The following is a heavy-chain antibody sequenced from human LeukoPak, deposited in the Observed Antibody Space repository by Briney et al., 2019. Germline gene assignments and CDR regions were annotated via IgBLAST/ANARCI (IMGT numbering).Heavy chain of an antibody. J-gene: IGHJ4*02. V-gene: IGHV1-69*04. D-gene: IGHD2-2*01. CDR3: ARDRSTGHCSSTSCFALDY. CDR2: IIPILGIA. CDR1: GGTFSSYA. Sequence: GASVKVSCKASGGTFSSYAISWVRQAPGQGLEWMGRIIPILGIANYAQKFQGRVTITADKSTSTAYMELSSLRSEDTAVYYCARDRSTGHCSSTSCFALDYWGQGTLVTVSS.